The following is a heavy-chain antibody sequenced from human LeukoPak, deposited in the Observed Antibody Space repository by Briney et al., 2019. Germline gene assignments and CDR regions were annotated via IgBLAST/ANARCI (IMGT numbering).Heavy chain of an antibody. J-gene: IGHJ4*02. CDR1: GGSISSYY. V-gene: IGHV4-59*01. Sequence: SETLSLTCTVSGGSISSYYWSWIRQPPGKGLEWIAYLFYSGSTDYNPSLESRVTISVDTSKNQFSLKLRSVTAADTAVYCCATVAVIRGVTYFDYWGQGTLVTVSS. CDR2: LFYSGST. D-gene: IGHD3-10*01. CDR3: ATVAVIRGVTYFDY.